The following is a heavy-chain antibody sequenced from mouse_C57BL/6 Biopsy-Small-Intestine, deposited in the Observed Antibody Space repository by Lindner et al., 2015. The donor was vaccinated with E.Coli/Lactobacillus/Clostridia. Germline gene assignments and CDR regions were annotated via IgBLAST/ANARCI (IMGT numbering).Heavy chain of an antibody. V-gene: IGHV14-2*01. CDR3: ARPRGSSYVYAMDY. J-gene: IGHJ4*01. Sequence: VQLQESGAELVKPGASVKLSCTASGFNIKDYYMHWVKQRTEQGLEWIGRIDPEDGETKYAPKFQGKATITTDTSSNTAHLQLSSLTSEDTAVYYCARPRGSSYVYAMDYWGQGTSVTVSS. D-gene: IGHD1-1*01. CDR1: GFNIKDYY. CDR2: IDPEDGET.